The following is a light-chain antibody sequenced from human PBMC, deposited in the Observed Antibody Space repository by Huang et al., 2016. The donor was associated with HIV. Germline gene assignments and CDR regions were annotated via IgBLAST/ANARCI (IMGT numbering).Light chain of an antibody. CDR2: YAS. CDR3: QQRGNWQLT. J-gene: IGKJ4*01. V-gene: IGKV3-11*01. CDR1: QGLAHY. Sequence: EIVLTQSPATLSLSPGERATLSCRASQGLAHYLAWYQQKPGQAPRLLIYYASNRATGIPARFSGSGSGTDFTLTISSLEPEDFAVYYCQQRGNWQLTFGGGTKVEIK.